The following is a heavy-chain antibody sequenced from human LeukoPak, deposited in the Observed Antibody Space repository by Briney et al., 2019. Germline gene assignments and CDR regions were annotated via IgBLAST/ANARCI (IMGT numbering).Heavy chain of an antibody. Sequence: GGSLRLSCAASGFTFSDYNMRWIRQAPGKGLEWVSSISRSGSTKYYADSVKGRFTISRDNAKNSLYLQMNSLRAEDTAVYYCARLAVVTGDAFDIWGQGTMVTVSS. CDR3: ARLAVVTGDAFDI. CDR2: ISRSGSTK. V-gene: IGHV3-11*01. D-gene: IGHD4-23*01. CDR1: GFTFSDYN. J-gene: IGHJ3*02.